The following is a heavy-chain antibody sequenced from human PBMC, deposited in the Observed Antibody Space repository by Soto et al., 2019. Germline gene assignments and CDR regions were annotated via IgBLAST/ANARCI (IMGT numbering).Heavy chain of an antibody. J-gene: IGHJ4*02. CDR2: IIPIFGTA. V-gene: IGHV1-69*13. Sequence: GASVKVSCKASGGTFSSYAISWVRQAPGQGLEWMGGIIPIFGTANYAQKFQGRVTITADESTSTAYMELSSLRSEDTAVYYCARQNRTNGVCYTAAFDYWGQGTLVTVSS. CDR3: ARQNRTNGVCYTAAFDY. CDR1: GGTFSSYA. D-gene: IGHD2-8*01.